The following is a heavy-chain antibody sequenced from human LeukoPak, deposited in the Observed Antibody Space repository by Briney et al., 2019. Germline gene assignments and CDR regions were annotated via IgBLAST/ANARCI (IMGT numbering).Heavy chain of an antibody. CDR1: GFTFSPYG. CDR3: ARDSSGHTGWFDP. Sequence: GGSLRLSCAASGFTFSPYGMHWVRQAPGKGLEWVSVISYDGSNKHYADSVKGRFTISRDNSKNTLYLQMNSLRAEDTAVYYCARDSSGHTGWFDPWGQGTLVAVSS. J-gene: IGHJ5*02. V-gene: IGHV3-30*03. CDR2: ISYDGSNK. D-gene: IGHD3-22*01.